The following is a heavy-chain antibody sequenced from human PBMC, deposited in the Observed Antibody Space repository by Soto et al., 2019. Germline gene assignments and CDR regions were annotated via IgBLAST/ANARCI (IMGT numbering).Heavy chain of an antibody. CDR2: IYYTGST. D-gene: IGHD3-10*01. CDR3: ARGPGASDYYFDY. Sequence: SETLSLTCSVSGGSVSSYWWSWIRQPPGKGLEWIGYIYYTGSTNYSPSLKGRVTISLDASKSQFSLKLTSVTAADTAVYYCARGPGASDYYFDYWGQGTLVTVSS. CDR1: GGSVSSYW. V-gene: IGHV4-59*02. J-gene: IGHJ4*02.